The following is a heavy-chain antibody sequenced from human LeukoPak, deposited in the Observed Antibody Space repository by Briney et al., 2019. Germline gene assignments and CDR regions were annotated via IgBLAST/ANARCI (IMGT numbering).Heavy chain of an antibody. V-gene: IGHV4-39*07. D-gene: IGHD6-25*01. CDR1: SGSINTSNYY. CDR2: IFYRGGT. Sequence: PSETLSLTCTVSSGSINTSNYYWGWIRQPPGKGLEWIGNIFYRGGTYYSPSLKSRVTISVDTSKNQFSLKLSSVTAADTAVYYCARGRSRGYRRFDYWGQGTLVTVSS. CDR3: ARGRSRGYRRFDY. J-gene: IGHJ4*02.